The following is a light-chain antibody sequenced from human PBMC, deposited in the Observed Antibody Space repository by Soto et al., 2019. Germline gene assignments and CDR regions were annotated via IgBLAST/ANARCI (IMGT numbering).Light chain of an antibody. CDR1: QSVSSNY. V-gene: IGKV3-20*01. CDR3: QQYGSSGT. CDR2: GAT. J-gene: IGKJ1*01. Sequence: IVGTQSPGTLSLSPGEGATLSCRASQSVSSNYLAWYQLKPGQAPRLLIYGATNRATGIPDRFSGSGFGTDFTLTISRLEPEDFAVYYCQQYGSSGTFGQGTKVDIK.